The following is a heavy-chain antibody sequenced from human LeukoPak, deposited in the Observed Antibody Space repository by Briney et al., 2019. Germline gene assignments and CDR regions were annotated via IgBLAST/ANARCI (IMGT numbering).Heavy chain of an antibody. CDR3: TRDPVTYCGGDC. D-gene: IGHD2-21*01. CDR2: ISGSGGST. J-gene: IGHJ4*02. V-gene: IGHV3-23*01. CDR1: GFTFSSYA. Sequence: GGSLRLSCAASGFTFSSYAMGWVRQAPGKGLEWVSAISGSGGSTYYADSVKGRFTISRDQSKNTLFLQMNNLRVEDTAVYYCTRDPVTYCGGDCWGQGTLVTVSS.